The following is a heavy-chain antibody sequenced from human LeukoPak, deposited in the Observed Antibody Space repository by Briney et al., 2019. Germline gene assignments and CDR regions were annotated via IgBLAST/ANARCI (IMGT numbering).Heavy chain of an antibody. CDR3: ARDRVPSGRFGEVAS. D-gene: IGHD3-10*01. J-gene: IGHJ5*02. V-gene: IGHV3-43*02. CDR2: ISGDASRT. Sequence: QPGGSLRLSCAGSGFTFEDSAMYWVRQTPGRGLEWVSLISGDASRTYYGDSVKGRFTISRDNAKNSLYLQMNGLRAEDTALYYCARDRVPSGRFGEVASWGQGTLVTVSS. CDR1: GFTFEDSA.